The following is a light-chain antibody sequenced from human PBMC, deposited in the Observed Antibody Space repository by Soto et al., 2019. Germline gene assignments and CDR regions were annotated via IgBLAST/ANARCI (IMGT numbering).Light chain of an antibody. CDR2: DVS. V-gene: IGLV2-11*01. J-gene: IGLJ3*02. CDR3: STYPSSSTLV. CDR1: SSDVGGYNY. Sequence: QSALTQPRSVSGSPGQSVTISCTGTSSDVGGYNYVSWYQQHPGKAPKLMIYDVSKRPSGVPDRFSGSKSGNTASLTISGLQAEDEADYYCSTYPSSSTLVFGGGTQLTV.